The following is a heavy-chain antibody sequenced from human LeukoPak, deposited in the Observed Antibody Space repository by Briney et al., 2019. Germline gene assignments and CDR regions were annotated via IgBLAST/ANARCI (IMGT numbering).Heavy chain of an antibody. V-gene: IGHV4-59*01. CDR1: GGSISSYY. D-gene: IGHD3-10*01. J-gene: IGHJ4*02. CDR3: AREVSGYFDY. CDR2: IYYSGST. Sequence: SETLSLTCTVSGGSISSYYWSWIRQPPGKGLEWIGYIYYSGSTNYNPSLKSRVTISVDTSKNQFSLKLSSVTAADTAVYYCAREVSGYFDYWGQGTLVTVSS.